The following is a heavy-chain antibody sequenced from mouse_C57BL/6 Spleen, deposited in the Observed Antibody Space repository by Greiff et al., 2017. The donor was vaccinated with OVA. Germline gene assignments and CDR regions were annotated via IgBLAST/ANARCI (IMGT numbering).Heavy chain of an antibody. J-gene: IGHJ4*01. D-gene: IGHD3-2*02. CDR2: IDPSDSET. Sequence: QVQLKQPGAELVRPGSSVKLSCKASGYTFTSYWMHWVKQRPIQGLEWIGNIDPSDSETHYNQKFKDKATLTVDKSSSTAYMQLSSLTSEDSAVYYCATAQAQYYYAMDYWGQGTSVTVSA. V-gene: IGHV1-52*01. CDR3: ATAQAQYYYAMDY. CDR1: GYTFTSYW.